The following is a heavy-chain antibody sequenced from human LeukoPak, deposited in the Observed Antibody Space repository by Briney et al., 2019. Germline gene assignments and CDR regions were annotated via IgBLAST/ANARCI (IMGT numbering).Heavy chain of an antibody. D-gene: IGHD6-13*01. V-gene: IGHV4-39*01. CDR2: IYYSGST. Sequence: SETLSLTCTVSGGSISSNSYYWGWVRQPPGKGLEWIGSIYYSGSTYYKPSLKSRVTISVDTSKNQFSLKLSSVTAADTAVYYCARGSAAAGGWGQGTLVTVSS. J-gene: IGHJ4*02. CDR1: GGSISSNSYY. CDR3: ARGSAAAGG.